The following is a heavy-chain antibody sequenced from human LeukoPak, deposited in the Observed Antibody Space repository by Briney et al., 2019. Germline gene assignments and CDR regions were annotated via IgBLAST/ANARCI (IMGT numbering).Heavy chain of an antibody. CDR1: GGSISSYY. Sequence: PSETLSLTCTVSGGSISSYYWLWIRQPPGKGLEWIGYIYYSGSTNYNPSLKSRVIISVDTSKNQLSLKMSSVTAADTAVYYCARDIAAAGYYYYYGMDVWGQGTTVTVSS. J-gene: IGHJ6*02. D-gene: IGHD6-13*01. V-gene: IGHV4-59*01. CDR2: IYYSGST. CDR3: ARDIAAAGYYYYYGMDV.